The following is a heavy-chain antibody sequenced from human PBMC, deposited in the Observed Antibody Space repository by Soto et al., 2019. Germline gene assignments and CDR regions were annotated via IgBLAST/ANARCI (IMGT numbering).Heavy chain of an antibody. CDR3: ARDRYSSSWYGYYYYGMDV. CDR2: ISAYNGNT. Sequence: AXVKGSCKASGYTFTIYVIGCVLQAPGQRLEWMGWISAYNGNTNYAQKLQGRVTMTTDTSTSTAYMELRSLRSDDTAVYYCARDRYSSSWYGYYYYGMDVWGQGTTVTVSS. CDR1: GYTFTIYV. D-gene: IGHD6-13*01. V-gene: IGHV1-18*01. J-gene: IGHJ6*02.